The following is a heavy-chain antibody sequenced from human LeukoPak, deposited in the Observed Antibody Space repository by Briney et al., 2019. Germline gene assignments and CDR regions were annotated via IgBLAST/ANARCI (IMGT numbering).Heavy chain of an antibody. CDR1: GFTFSNYW. Sequence: PGGSLRLSCAASGFTFSNYWMHWVRQVPGKGLVWVSRINDDGRATFYADSVKGRFTISRGNAKNTLFLQINSLRAEDTAVYYCAREILAPGKTHDYWGQGTLVTVSS. V-gene: IGHV3-74*01. CDR3: AREILAPGKTHDY. CDR2: INDDGRAT. J-gene: IGHJ4*02.